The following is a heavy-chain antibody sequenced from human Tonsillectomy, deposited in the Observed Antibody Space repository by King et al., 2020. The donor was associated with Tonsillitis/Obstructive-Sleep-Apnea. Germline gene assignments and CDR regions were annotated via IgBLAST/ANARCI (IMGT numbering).Heavy chain of an antibody. CDR3: ARDEVYGSGSCGT. J-gene: IGHJ5*02. CDR2: IKGDGSVS. CDR1: GFSFCNHW. Sequence: VQLVESGGDLVQPGGSLRLSCTASGFSFCNHWRHWVRQAPGKGLEWFSRIKGDGSVSSYADSVKGRLTISRDKAKNTLYLQMNSLRDEETAVYYCARDEVYGSGSCGTWGQGTLVTVSS. D-gene: IGHD3-10*01. V-gene: IGHV3-74*01.